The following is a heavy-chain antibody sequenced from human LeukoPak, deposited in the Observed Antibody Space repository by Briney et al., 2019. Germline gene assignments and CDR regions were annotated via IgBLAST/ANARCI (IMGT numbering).Heavy chain of an antibody. CDR3: ARGPPNWGYDY. CDR2: MSPNSGDT. D-gene: IGHD7-27*01. V-gene: IGHV1-8*01. Sequence: ASVKVSCKAFGYTFTSYDFNWVRQATGQRPEWMGWMSPNSGDTGYAQKFQDRVTMTRNTSISTAYMELSSLRSDDTAVYYCARGPPNWGYDYWGQGTLVTVSS. J-gene: IGHJ4*02. CDR1: GYTFTSYD.